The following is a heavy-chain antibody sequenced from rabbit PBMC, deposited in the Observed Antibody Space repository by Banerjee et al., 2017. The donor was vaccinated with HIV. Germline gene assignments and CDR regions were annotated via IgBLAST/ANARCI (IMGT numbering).Heavy chain of an antibody. CDR2: IYAGSSGST. Sequence: QEQLKESGGGLVKPGASLTLTCTASGFSFSSSYYMCWVRQAPGKGLEWIACIYAGSSGSTYYASWAKGRFTISKTSSTTVTLQMTSLTAADTATYFCAREGRWWTYGNAVYADATDGISLWGPGTLVTVS. D-gene: IGHD6-1*01. J-gene: IGHJ4*01. CDR3: AREGRWWTYGNAVYADATDGISL. CDR1: GFSFSSSYY. V-gene: IGHV1S45*01.